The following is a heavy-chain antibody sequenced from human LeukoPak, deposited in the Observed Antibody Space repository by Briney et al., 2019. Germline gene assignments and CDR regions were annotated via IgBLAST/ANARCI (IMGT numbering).Heavy chain of an antibody. J-gene: IGHJ3*02. CDR1: GFTFSSYS. D-gene: IGHD3-3*01. CDR2: ISSSSSYI. V-gene: IGHV3-21*01. CDR3: ARDGYYADAFDI. Sequence: GGSLRLSCAASGFTFSSYSMNWVRQAPGKGLEWVSSISSSSSYIYYADSVKGRFTISRDNSKNTLYLQMNSLRAEDTAVYYCARDGYYADAFDIWGQGTMVTVSS.